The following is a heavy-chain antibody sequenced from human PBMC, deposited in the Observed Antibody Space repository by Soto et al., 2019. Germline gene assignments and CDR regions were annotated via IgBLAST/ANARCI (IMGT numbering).Heavy chain of an antibody. J-gene: IGHJ5*02. V-gene: IGHV4-31*01. CDR3: ARCPGTRGTTVTLWLDP. CDR1: GGSISSDGYY. CDR2: IYYSGST. D-gene: IGHD4-17*01. Sequence: QVQLQESGPGLVKPSQTLSLTCTVSGGSISSDGYYWNLIRHHPVQGLEWIGYIYYSGSTYYNPSLKSLLTISVDRSKNQFSLKLSFVTAADTAVYYCARCPGTRGTTVTLWLDPWGQGTLVTVSS.